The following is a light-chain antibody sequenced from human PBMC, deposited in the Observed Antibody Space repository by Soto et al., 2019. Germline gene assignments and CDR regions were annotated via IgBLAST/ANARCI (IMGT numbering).Light chain of an antibody. V-gene: IGKV1-12*01. CDR3: QQTNSFPLT. CDR1: QDINSW. J-gene: IGKJ4*01. CDR2: TAS. Sequence: DIQMTQSPSSVSASVGDRVTITCRASQDINSWLAWYQQQPGKAPNLLIYTASSLQTGVPSRFSGSGSGTDFTLTISGLQPEDSATYYCQQTNSFPLTFGGGTKVEIK.